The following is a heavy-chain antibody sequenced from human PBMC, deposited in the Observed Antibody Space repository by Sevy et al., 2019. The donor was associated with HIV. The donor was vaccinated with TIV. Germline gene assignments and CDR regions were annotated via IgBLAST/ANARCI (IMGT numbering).Heavy chain of an antibody. Sequence: SETLSLTCSISGGTIVSSGHYWGWIRQTPGKGLEWMGSIYYNGHTFYTPSLKSRLTISIDTSKNHFSLTLSSVTVADTAVYFCAREAGGYDYDYGMDVWGQGTTVTVSS. CDR3: AREAGGYDYDYGMDV. J-gene: IGHJ6*02. CDR1: GGTIVSSGHY. D-gene: IGHD5-12*01. CDR2: IYYNGHT. V-gene: IGHV4-39*02.